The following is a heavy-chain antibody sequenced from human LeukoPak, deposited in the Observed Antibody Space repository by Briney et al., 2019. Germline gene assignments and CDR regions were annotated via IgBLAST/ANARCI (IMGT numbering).Heavy chain of an antibody. V-gene: IGHV4-34*01. CDR3: ANNGPYYYYYCMDV. Sequence: SETLSLTCAVYGGSFSGYYWSWIRQPPGKGLEWIGEINHSGSTNYNPSLKSRVTISVDTSKNQFSLKLSSVTAADTAVYYCANNGPYYYYYCMDVWGKGTTVTVSS. CDR2: INHSGST. J-gene: IGHJ6*03. CDR1: GGSFSGYY. D-gene: IGHD1-1*01.